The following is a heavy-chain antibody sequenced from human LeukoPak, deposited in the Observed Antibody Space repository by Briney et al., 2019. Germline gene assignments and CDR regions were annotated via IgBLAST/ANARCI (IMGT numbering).Heavy chain of an antibody. CDR2: ISGSGGST. Sequence: AGGSLRLSCAASGFTFSSYAMSWVRQAPGKGLEWVSAISGSGGSTYYADSVKGRFTTSRDNSKNTLYLQMNSLRAEDTAVYYCAKGIIPGIAVAFNYWGQGTLVTVSS. D-gene: IGHD6-19*01. CDR1: GFTFSSYA. V-gene: IGHV3-23*01. J-gene: IGHJ4*02. CDR3: AKGIIPGIAVAFNY.